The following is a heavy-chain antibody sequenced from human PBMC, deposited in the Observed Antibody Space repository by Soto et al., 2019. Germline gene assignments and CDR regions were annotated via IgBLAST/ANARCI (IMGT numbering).Heavy chain of an antibody. V-gene: IGHV4-31*03. Sequence: SETLSLTCTVSGGSISSGGYYWSWIRQHPGKGLEWIGYIYYSGSTYYNPSLKSRVTISVDTSKNQFSLKLSSVTAADTAVYNCAREGYCSSTSCYDWFDPWGQGTLVTVSS. CDR1: GGSISSGGYY. J-gene: IGHJ5*02. CDR3: AREGYCSSTSCYDWFDP. D-gene: IGHD2-2*01. CDR2: IYYSGST.